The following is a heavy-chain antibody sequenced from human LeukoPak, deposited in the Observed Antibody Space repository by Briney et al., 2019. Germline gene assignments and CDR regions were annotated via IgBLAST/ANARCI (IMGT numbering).Heavy chain of an antibody. CDR2: ISAYNGNT. CDR3: ARDGGYCSGGSCYDFDY. CDR1: GYTFTSYG. J-gene: IGHJ4*02. Sequence: ASVKVSCKASGYTFTSYGISWVRQAPGQGLEWMGWISAYNGNTNYAQKLQGRVTMTTDTSTSTAYMELRSLRSDDTAVYYCARDGGYCSGGSCYDFDYWGQGTPVTVSS. D-gene: IGHD2-15*01. V-gene: IGHV1-18*01.